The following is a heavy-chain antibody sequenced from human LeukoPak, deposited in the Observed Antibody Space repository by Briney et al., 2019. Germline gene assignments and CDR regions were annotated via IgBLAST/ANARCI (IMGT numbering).Heavy chain of an antibody. D-gene: IGHD6-6*01. CDR1: GFTFSAYA. CDR2: ISSSGSTI. V-gene: IGHV3-48*04. J-gene: IGHJ5*02. Sequence: GGSLRLSCAVSGFTFSAYAMNWVRQAPGKGLEWVSYISSSGSTIYYADSVKGRFTISRDNAKNSLYLQMNSLRAEDTAVYYCARPPFEYSSSSGWFDPWGQGTLVTVSS. CDR3: ARPPFEYSSSSGWFDP.